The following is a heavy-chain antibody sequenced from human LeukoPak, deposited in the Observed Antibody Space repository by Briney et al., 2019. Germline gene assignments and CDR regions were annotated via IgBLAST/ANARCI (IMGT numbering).Heavy chain of an antibody. J-gene: IGHJ6*03. CDR1: GFTFSNSW. D-gene: IGHD6-6*01. CDR2: IWYGGSNK. CDR3: AKDGHSSSYDPTNYYYYYMDV. V-gene: IGHV3-30*02. Sequence: GGSLRLSCAASGFTFSNSWMSWVRQAPGKGLEWVAFIWYGGSNKYYADSVKGRFTISRDNSKNTLYLQMNSLRAEDTAVYYCAKDGHSSSYDPTNYYYYYMDVWGKGTTVTVSS.